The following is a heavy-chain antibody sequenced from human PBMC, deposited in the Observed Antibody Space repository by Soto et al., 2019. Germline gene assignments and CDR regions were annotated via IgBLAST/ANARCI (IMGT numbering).Heavy chain of an antibody. CDR3: AKDRGIAVAGLVSGLDY. J-gene: IGHJ4*02. CDR1: GFTFSSYG. V-gene: IGHV3-30*18. Sequence: PGGSLRLSCAASGFTFSSYGMHWVRQAPGKGLEWVAVISYDGSNKYYVDSVKGRFTISRDNSKNTLYLQMNSLRAEDTSVYYYAKDRGIAVAGLVSGLDYWGQGTLVTVSS. D-gene: IGHD6-19*01. CDR2: ISYDGSNK.